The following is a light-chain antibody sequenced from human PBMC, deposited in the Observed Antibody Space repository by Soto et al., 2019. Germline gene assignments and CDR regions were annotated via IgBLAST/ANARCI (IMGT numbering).Light chain of an antibody. J-gene: IGKJ1*01. CDR3: QHYNNWPPWT. Sequence: DTVMTHSPATLSVSPGERATLSCRASQSISSNLAWYQQKPGQAPRLLIYGASTRATGIPVRFSGSGSGTEFTLTISRLQSEDFAVYYCQHYNNWPPWTFGQGTKVDIK. CDR1: QSISSN. V-gene: IGKV3-15*01. CDR2: GAS.